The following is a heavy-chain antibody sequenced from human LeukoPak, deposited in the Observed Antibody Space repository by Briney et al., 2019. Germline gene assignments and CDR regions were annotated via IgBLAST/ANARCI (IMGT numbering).Heavy chain of an antibody. Sequence: SETLSLTCAVYGGSFSGYYWSWIRQPPGKGLEWIGEINHSGSTNYNPSLKSRVTISVDTSKNQFSLKLSSVTAADTAVYYCAREGYSSSWYIGKHRNNWFDPWGQGTLVTVSS. D-gene: IGHD6-13*01. V-gene: IGHV4-34*01. CDR1: GGSFSGYY. CDR3: AREGYSSSWYIGKHRNNWFDP. CDR2: INHSGST. J-gene: IGHJ5*02.